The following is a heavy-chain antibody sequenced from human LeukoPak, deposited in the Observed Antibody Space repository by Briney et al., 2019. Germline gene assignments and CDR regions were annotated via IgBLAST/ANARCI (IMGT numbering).Heavy chain of an antibody. CDR3: AKDRFWDGSSWPYNWFDP. CDR1: GFTFSNYA. Sequence: GGSLRLSCAASGFTFSNYAVSWVRQAPGKGLEWVSPISGSGRSTYYADSVKGRFTISRDNSKNTVYLHMSSLRAEDTAVYYCAKDRFWDGSSWPYNWFDPWGQGTLVTVSS. V-gene: IGHV3-23*01. CDR2: ISGSGRST. J-gene: IGHJ5*02. D-gene: IGHD6-13*01.